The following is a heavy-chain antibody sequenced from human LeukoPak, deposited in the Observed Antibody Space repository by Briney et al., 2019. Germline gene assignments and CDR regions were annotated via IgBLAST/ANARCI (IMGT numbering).Heavy chain of an antibody. D-gene: IGHD3-22*01. V-gene: IGHV1-18*01. CDR1: GYTFTSYG. J-gene: IGHJ4*02. Sequence: ASVKVSCKASGYTFTSYGISWVRQAPGQGLEWMGWISAYNGNTNYAQKLQGRVTMTTDTSTSTAYMELRSLRSDDTAVYYCTRLSHSYYYDSSGSPDYWGQGTLVTVSS. CDR3: TRLSHSYYYDSSGSPDY. CDR2: ISAYNGNT.